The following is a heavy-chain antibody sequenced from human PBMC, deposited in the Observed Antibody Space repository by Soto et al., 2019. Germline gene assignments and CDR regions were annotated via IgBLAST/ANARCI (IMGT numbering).Heavy chain of an antibody. J-gene: IGHJ5*02. CDR1: GGSISSGGYS. CDR2: IYHSGST. V-gene: IGHV4-30-2*01. CDR3: ARSYYDILTGPNWFDP. D-gene: IGHD3-9*01. Sequence: PSETLSLTCAVSGGSISSGGYSWSWIRQPPGKGLEWIGYIYHSGSTYYNPSLKSRVTISVDRSKNQFSLKLSSVTAADTAVYYCARSYYDILTGPNWFDPWGQGXLVTVYS.